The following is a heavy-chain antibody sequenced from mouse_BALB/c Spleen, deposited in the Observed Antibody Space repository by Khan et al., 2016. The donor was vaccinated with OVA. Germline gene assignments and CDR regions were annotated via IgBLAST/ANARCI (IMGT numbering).Heavy chain of an antibody. J-gene: IGHJ4*01. V-gene: IGHV1S41*01. CDR3: ASSQSYASSLYAMDH. CDR2: ISPGSGST. Sequence: DLVKPGASVKLSCKASGYTFTSYWINWIKQRPGQGLEWIGRISPGSGSTSYNEMFKGKATLTVDTSSSSSYIQLSSLSSEDSAVYSTASSQSYASSLYAMDHWGQGTSVTVSS. CDR1: GYTFTSYW. D-gene: IGHD1-1*01.